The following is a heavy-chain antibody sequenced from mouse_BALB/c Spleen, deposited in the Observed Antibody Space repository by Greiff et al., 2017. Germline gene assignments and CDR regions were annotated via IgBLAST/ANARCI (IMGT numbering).Heavy chain of an antibody. V-gene: IGHV14-3*02. J-gene: IGHJ3*01. D-gene: IGHD1-1*01. CDR3: ARPPYYGSSYWFAY. CDR1: GFNIKDTY. Sequence: EVQLQQSGAEPVKPGASVKLSCTASGFNIKDTYMHWVKQRPEQGLEWIGRIDPANGNTKYDPKFQGKATITADTSSNTAYLQLSSLTSEDTAVYYCARPPYYGSSYWFAYWGQGTLVTVSA. CDR2: IDPANGNT.